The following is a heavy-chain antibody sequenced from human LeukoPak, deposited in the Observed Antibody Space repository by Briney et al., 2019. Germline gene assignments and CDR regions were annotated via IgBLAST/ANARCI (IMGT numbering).Heavy chain of an antibody. CDR1: GFTFSSYW. Sequence: GGSLRLSCAASGFTFSSYWMTWVRQAPGKGLEWVADIKQDGSEKYYVDSVKGRFTISRDNAKNSLYLQMNSLRAEDTAVYYCARDQGSGWYSDYWGQGTLVTVSS. V-gene: IGHV3-7*01. D-gene: IGHD6-19*01. CDR3: ARDQGSGWYSDY. J-gene: IGHJ4*02. CDR2: IKQDGSEK.